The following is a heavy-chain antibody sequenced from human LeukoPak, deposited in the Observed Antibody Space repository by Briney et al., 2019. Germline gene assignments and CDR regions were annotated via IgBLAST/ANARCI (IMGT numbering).Heavy chain of an antibody. J-gene: IGHJ1*01. CDR3: ARANYYDSSGYYADEYFQH. CDR1: GGSISSYY. V-gene: IGHV4-59*12. Sequence: SETLSLTCTVSGGSISSYYWTWIRQPPGKGLEWIGYIYYSGSTNYNPSLKSRVTISVDKSKNQFSLKLSSVTAADTAVYYRARANYYDSSGYYADEYFQHWGQGTLVTVSS. CDR2: IYYSGST. D-gene: IGHD3-22*01.